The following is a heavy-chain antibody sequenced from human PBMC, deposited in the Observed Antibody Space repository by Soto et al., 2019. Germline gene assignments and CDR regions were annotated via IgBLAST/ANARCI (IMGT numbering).Heavy chain of an antibody. CDR1: GFTFSSYA. J-gene: IGHJ4*02. Sequence: GGSLRLSCAASGFTFSSYAMHWVRQAPGKGLEYVSALSSYGGSTYYANSVKGRFTISRDNSKNTLYLQMGSLRAEDMAVYYCARDPDSSGYYYFDYWGQGTLVTVSS. D-gene: IGHD3-22*01. CDR2: LSSYGGST. CDR3: ARDPDSSGYYYFDY. V-gene: IGHV3-64*01.